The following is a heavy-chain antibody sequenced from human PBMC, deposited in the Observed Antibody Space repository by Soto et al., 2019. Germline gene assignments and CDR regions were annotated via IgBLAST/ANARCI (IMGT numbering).Heavy chain of an antibody. V-gene: IGHV1-69*04. J-gene: IGHJ4*02. CDR1: GGTFSSYT. D-gene: IGHD3-10*01. Sequence: SVKVSCKASGGTFSSYTISWVRQAPGQGLEWMGRIIPILGIANYAQKFQGRVTITADKSTSTAYMELSSLRSEDTAVYYCARDVVLLGFGESWAFDYWGQGTLVTVSS. CDR3: ARDVVLLGFGESWAFDY. CDR2: IIPILGIA.